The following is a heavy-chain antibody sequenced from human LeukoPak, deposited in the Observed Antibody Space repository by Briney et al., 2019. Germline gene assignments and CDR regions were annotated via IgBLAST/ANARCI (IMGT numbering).Heavy chain of an antibody. CDR1: GFTFSSYA. J-gene: IGHJ4*02. V-gene: IGHV3-64D*08. Sequence: GGSLRLSCSASGFTFSSYAMHWVRQAPGKGLEYVSAISSNGGSTYYADSVKGRFTISRDNSKNTLYLQMSSLRAEDTAVYYCARGRGGDGYNWLCYFDYWGQGTLVTVSS. CDR3: ARGRGGDGYNWLCYFDY. D-gene: IGHD5-24*01. CDR2: ISSNGGST.